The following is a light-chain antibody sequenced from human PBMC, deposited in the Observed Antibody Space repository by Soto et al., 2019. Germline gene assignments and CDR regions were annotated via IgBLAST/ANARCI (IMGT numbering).Light chain of an antibody. J-gene: IGLJ1*01. CDR3: SSYTSRSTLIV. CDR2: EVS. V-gene: IGLV2-14*01. Sequence: QSVLTQPASVSGSPGQSITISCTGTSSDVGGYHYVSWYQQHPGKAPKLMIYEVSNRPSGVSNRFSGSKSGNTASLTISGLQAEDEADYYCSSYTSRSTLIVFGTGTKLTVL. CDR1: SSDVGGYHY.